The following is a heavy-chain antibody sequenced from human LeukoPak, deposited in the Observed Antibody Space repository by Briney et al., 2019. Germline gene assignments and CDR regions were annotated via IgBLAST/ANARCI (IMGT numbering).Heavy chain of an antibody. J-gene: IGHJ6*02. Sequence: SQTLPLTCAVSGGSISSGGYSWSWIRQPPGKGLEWIGYIYHSGSTYYNPSLKSRVTISVDRSKNQFSLKLSSVTAADTAVYYCARDKYSGSHTYYYYGMDVWGQGTTVTVSS. CDR3: ARDKYSGSHTYYYYGMDV. D-gene: IGHD1-26*01. V-gene: IGHV4-30-2*01. CDR1: GGSISSGGYS. CDR2: IYHSGST.